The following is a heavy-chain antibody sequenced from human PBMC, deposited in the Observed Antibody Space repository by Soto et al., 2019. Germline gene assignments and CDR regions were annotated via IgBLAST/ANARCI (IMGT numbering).Heavy chain of an antibody. Sequence: PGGSLRLSCTASGFTFSMYWMHWVRQFPGKGPEWVSRISDDGSRADYADSVKGRFTISRDNAKNTLYLEMHVLRADDTAVYYCTRGPRPSSVGTGAFWGQGTPVTVSS. CDR1: GFTFSMYW. D-gene: IGHD3-10*01. CDR3: TRGPRPSSVGTGAF. V-gene: IGHV3-74*01. J-gene: IGHJ4*02. CDR2: ISDDGSRA.